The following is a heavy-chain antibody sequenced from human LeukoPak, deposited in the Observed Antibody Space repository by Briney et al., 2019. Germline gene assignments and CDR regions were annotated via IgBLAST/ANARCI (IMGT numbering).Heavy chain of an antibody. J-gene: IGHJ4*02. CDR1: GFTFDDYA. V-gene: IGHV3-9*01. Sequence: PGGSLRLSCAASGFTFDDYAMHWVRQAPGKGLEWVPGISWNSGSIGYADSVKGRFTISRDNAKNSLYLQMNSLRAEDTALYYCAKDDYYDSSGYYDYWGQGTLVTVSS. D-gene: IGHD3-22*01. CDR3: AKDDYYDSSGYYDY. CDR2: ISWNSGSI.